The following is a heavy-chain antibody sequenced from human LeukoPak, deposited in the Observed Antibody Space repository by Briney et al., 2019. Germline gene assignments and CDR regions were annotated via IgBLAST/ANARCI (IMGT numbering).Heavy chain of an antibody. CDR3: ATTTIRLGY. CDR1: GGSISSSSHY. Sequence: SETLSLTCTVSGGSISSSSHYWGWIRQPPGKGLEWIGSMYYRGSTYHNPSLKSRVTVSVDTSKNQFSLKLSSVTAADTAVYYCATTTIRLGYWGQGTLVTVSS. J-gene: IGHJ4*02. D-gene: IGHD1-26*01. V-gene: IGHV4-39*07. CDR2: MYYRGST.